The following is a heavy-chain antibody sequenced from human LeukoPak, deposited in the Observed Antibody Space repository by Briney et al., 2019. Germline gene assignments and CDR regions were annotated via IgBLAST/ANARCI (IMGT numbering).Heavy chain of an antibody. D-gene: IGHD3-10*01. CDR2: ISSSGSTI. CDR3: ARNPYYGSGLNWFDP. V-gene: IGHV3-48*03. Sequence: GGSLRLSCAASGFTFSSYEMNWVRQAPGKGLEWVSYISSSGSTIYYADSVKGRFTISRDNAKNSLYLQMNSLRAEDTAVYYCARNPYYGSGLNWFDPWGQGTLVTVSS. J-gene: IGHJ5*02. CDR1: GFTFSSYE.